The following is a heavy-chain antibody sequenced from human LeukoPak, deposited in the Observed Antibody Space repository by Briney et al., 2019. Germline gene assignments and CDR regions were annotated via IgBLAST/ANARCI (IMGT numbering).Heavy chain of an antibody. J-gene: IGHJ4*02. Sequence: GGSLRLSCAASGFIFSTYGMYWARQAPGKGLEWVAFIRHDGSIKNYADSVKGRSTISRDNSKNTLYLQMNSLRAEDTAVYYCAKDSLADIDYWGQGTLVTVSS. V-gene: IGHV3-30*02. CDR2: IRHDGSIK. D-gene: IGHD3-16*01. CDR3: AKDSLADIDY. CDR1: GFIFSTYG.